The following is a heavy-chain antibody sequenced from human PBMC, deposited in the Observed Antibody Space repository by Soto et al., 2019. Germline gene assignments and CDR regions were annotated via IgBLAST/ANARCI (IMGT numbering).Heavy chain of an antibody. Sequence: QVQLQESGPGQVKPSQTLSLTCIVSGDSITSGGYYWSWIRQHPGKGLQWLGYIYYRGNTFYNPSLKRRVSISIDTSKNQFSLNLTSVTAADTAVYFCARETGFSGSWAPEAWGQGTLVSVSS. CDR1: GDSITSGGYY. V-gene: IGHV4-31*03. J-gene: IGHJ5*02. CDR3: ARETGFSGSWAPEA. CDR2: IYYRGNT. D-gene: IGHD1-26*01.